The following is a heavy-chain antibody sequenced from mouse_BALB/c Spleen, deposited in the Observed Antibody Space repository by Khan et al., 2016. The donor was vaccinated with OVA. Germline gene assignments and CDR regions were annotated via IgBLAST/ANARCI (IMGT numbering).Heavy chain of an antibody. V-gene: IGHV1S137*01. CDR2: ISTYYGDA. CDR3: TRGGGGNRFAY. CDR1: GYTFTDFT. Sequence: QVQLKQSGAELVRPGVSVKISCKGSGYTFTDFTMHWVKQSHAKSLEWIGVISTYYGDATYNQKFKGKATMTVDKASSTAYMELARLTSEDSAIYCFTRGGGGNRFAYWGQGTLVTVSA. J-gene: IGHJ3*01.